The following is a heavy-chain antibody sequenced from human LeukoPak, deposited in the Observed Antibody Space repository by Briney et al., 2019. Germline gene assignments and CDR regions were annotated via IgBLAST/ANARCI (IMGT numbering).Heavy chain of an antibody. D-gene: IGHD3-22*01. V-gene: IGHV3-9*01. CDR2: ISWNSGSI. Sequence: PGRSLRLSCAASGFTFDDYAMHWVRQAPGKGLEWVSGISWNSGSIGYADSVKGRFTISRDNAENTLYLQMTSLRAEDTAVYYCVKDQAPPAHDYDSSGYFDYWGQGALVIVSS. CDR1: GFTFDDYA. J-gene: IGHJ4*02. CDR3: VKDQAPPAHDYDSSGYFDY.